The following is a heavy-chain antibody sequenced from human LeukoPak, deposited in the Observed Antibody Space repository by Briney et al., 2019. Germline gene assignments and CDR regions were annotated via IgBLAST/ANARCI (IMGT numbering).Heavy chain of an antibody. Sequence: GGSLRLSCAASGFTFSSYAMHWVRQAPGKGLEWVAFIRYDGSNKYYADSVKGRFTISRDNSKNTLYLQMNSLRAEDTAVYYCASDYYDSSGYQPDDAFDIWGQGTMVTVSS. J-gene: IGHJ3*02. CDR2: IRYDGSNK. D-gene: IGHD3-22*01. CDR1: GFTFSSYA. CDR3: ASDYYDSSGYQPDDAFDI. V-gene: IGHV3-30*04.